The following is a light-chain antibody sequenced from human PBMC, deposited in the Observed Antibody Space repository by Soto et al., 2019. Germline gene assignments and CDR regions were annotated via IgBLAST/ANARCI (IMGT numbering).Light chain of an antibody. CDR2: DAS. CDR3: QQRSNWLT. J-gene: IGKJ5*01. V-gene: IGKV3-11*01. CDR1: QSVSSY. Sequence: IVLTQSPATLSLSHGERATLSCRASQSVSSYLAWYQQKPGQAPRLLIYDASNRATGVPARFSGSGSGTDFTLTISSLEPEDFAVYYCQQRSNWLTFGQGTRLEI.